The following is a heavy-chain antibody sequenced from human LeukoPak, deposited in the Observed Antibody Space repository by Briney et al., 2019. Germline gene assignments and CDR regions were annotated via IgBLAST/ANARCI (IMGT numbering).Heavy chain of an antibody. D-gene: IGHD5-18*01. CDR3: ARHVVDTRKNYFDY. V-gene: IGHV4-39*01. CDR1: GGSISSSSYY. J-gene: IGHJ4*02. Sequence: PSETLSLTCTVSGGSISSSSYYWGWIRQPPGKGLEWIGSIYYSGSTYYNPSLKSRVTISVDTSKNQFSLKLSSVTAADTAVYYCARHVVDTRKNYFDYWGQGTLVTVSS. CDR2: IYYSGST.